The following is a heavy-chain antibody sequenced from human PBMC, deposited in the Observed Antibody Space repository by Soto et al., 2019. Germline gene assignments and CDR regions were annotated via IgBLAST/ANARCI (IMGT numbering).Heavy chain of an antibody. Sequence: GASVKVSCKASGYTFTAYYMHWVRQAPGQGLEWMGIINPSGGSTTSAQKFQGRITMTSDTPTSTVYMEVSSLRSEDTAVYYCAREWFSNYFEPWGQGTLVTVSS. V-gene: IGHV1-46*01. D-gene: IGHD1-7*01. CDR1: GYTFTAYY. CDR3: AREWFSNYFEP. J-gene: IGHJ5*02. CDR2: INPSGGST.